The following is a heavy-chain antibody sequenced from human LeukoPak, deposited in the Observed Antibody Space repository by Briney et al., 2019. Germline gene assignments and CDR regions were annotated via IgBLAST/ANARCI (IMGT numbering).Heavy chain of an antibody. CDR1: GRSISSGSYY. D-gene: IGHD2-15*01. CDR2: IYTSGST. J-gene: IGHJ5*02. V-gene: IGHV4-61*02. CDR3: ARVRRYCSGGSCYSGWFDP. Sequence: SQTLSLTCTVAGRSISSGSYYWSWIRQPAGKGLEWIGRIYTSGSTNYNPSLKSRFTISVDTSKNQSSLQLSSVPAADTAVYYCARVRRYCSGGSCYSGWFDPWGQGTLVTVSS.